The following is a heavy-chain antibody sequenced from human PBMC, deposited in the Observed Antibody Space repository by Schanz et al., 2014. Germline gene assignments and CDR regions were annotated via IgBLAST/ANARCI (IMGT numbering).Heavy chain of an antibody. D-gene: IGHD6-19*01. CDR1: GYTFSDYG. CDR3: ARGGYSSGWYDRDIAHFDY. CDR2: ISPYNGNT. Sequence: QVQLVQSGDEVKKPGASVKVSCKTSGYTFSDYGITWVRQAPGQGLEWMGWISPYNGNTNYAQKLQGRVTFTADKSTSTAYMELSSLKSEDTAVYYCARGGYSSGWYDRDIAHFDYWGQGTLVTVSS. J-gene: IGHJ4*02. V-gene: IGHV1-18*01.